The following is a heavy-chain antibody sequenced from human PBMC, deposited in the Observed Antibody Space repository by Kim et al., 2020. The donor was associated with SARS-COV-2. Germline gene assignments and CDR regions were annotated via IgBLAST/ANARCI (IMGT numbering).Heavy chain of an antibody. CDR1: GIMFNNYA. CDR3: AKSRLRSGPYYYYGMDL. D-gene: IGHD2-21*02. J-gene: IGHJ6*02. CDR2: VSVAGHNT. Sequence: GGSLRLSCAASGIMFNNYAMNWVRQAPGKGLEWVSSVSVAGHNTYYADSVKGRFTISRDNSQNTVYLQMNSLRAEDTAVYHCAKSRLRSGPYYYYGMDLWGQGTTVTVSS. V-gene: IGHV3-23*01.